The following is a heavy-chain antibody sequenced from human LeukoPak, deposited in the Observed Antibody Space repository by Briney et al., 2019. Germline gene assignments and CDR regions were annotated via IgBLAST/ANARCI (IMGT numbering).Heavy chain of an antibody. CDR3: ARDEGTIVGATAY. CDR1: GFTFSIYS. CDR2: ISSSSSYI. Sequence: GGSLRLSCAASGFTFSIYSMNWVRQAPGKGLEWVSSISSSSSYIYYADSVKGRFTISRDNAKNSLYLQMNSLRAEDTAVYYCARDEGTIVGATAYWGQGTLVTVSS. V-gene: IGHV3-21*01. D-gene: IGHD1-26*01. J-gene: IGHJ4*02.